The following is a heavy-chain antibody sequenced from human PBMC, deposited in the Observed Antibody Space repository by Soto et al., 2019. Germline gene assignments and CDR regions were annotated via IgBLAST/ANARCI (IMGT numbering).Heavy chain of an antibody. D-gene: IGHD3-22*01. J-gene: IGHJ4*02. CDR3: ARHGENYYDSSLPVWVPVRPQPFEY. CDR1: GGSISSYY. V-gene: IGHV4-59*08. CDR2: IYYSGST. Sequence: SETLSLTCTVSGGSISSYYWSWIRQPPGKGLEWIGYIYYSGSTNYNPSLKSRVTISVDTSKNQFSLKLSSVTAADTAVYYCARHGENYYDSSLPVWVPVRPQPFEYWGQGTLVTVSS.